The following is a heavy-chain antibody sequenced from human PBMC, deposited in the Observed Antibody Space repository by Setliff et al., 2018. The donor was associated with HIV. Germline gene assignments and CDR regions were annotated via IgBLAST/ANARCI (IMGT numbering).Heavy chain of an antibody. CDR3: AKAAWDVIFRRGY. CDR2: INSDGSDT. V-gene: IGHV3-74*01. D-gene: IGHD3-9*01. CDR1: GFTFSNYW. Sequence: GGSLRLSCAASGFTFSNYWMHWVRQVPGKGLVWVSRINSDGSDTNYADSVKGRFTTSRDNAKNTMYLQMNSLRAEDTAVYYCAKAAWDVIFRRGYWGQGTLVTVSS. J-gene: IGHJ4*02.